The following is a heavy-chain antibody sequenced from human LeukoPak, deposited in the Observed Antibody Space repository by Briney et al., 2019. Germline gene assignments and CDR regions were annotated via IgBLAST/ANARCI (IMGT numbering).Heavy chain of an antibody. CDR3: ARDLVGATNGYFDY. CDR1: GGTFSSYA. D-gene: IGHD1-26*01. Sequence: GSSVKVSCKASGGTFSSYAISWVRQAPGQGLEWMGGIIPIFGTANYAQKFQGRVTITTDESTSTAHMELSSLRSEDTAVYYCARDLVGATNGYFDYWGQGTLVTVSS. J-gene: IGHJ4*02. CDR2: IIPIFGTA. V-gene: IGHV1-69*05.